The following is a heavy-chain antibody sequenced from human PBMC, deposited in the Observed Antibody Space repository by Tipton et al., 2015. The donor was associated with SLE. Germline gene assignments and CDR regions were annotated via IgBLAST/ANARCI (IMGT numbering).Heavy chain of an antibody. CDR1: GGSFSGYY. Sequence: LRLSCAVYGGSFSGYYWSWIRQPPGKGLEWIGEINHSGSTNYNPSLKSRVTISVDTSKNQFSLKLSSVTAADTAMYYCARAVGADYWGQGTLVTVSS. J-gene: IGHJ4*02. D-gene: IGHD4-23*01. V-gene: IGHV4-34*01. CDR2: INHSGST. CDR3: ARAVGADY.